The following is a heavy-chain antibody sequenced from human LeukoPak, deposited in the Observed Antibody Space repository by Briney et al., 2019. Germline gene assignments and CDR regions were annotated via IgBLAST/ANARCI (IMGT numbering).Heavy chain of an antibody. Sequence: GGSLRLSCAASGFTFSSYWMHWVRQAPGKGLVWVSRINSDGSSTVYADSVKGRFTISRDNAKNTLYLQMNSLRVEDTAVYCCVTHPTFDHWGQGTLVTVSS. CDR3: VTHPTFDH. CDR2: INSDGSST. V-gene: IGHV3-74*01. CDR1: GFTFSSYW. J-gene: IGHJ4*02.